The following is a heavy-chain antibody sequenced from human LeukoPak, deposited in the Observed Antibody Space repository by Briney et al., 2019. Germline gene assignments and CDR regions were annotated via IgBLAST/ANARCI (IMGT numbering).Heavy chain of an antibody. CDR1: GGSFSTYY. CDR2: LYYSGST. D-gene: IGHD1-26*01. CDR3: ARGEVSDYFDY. V-gene: IGHV4-59*01. J-gene: IGHJ4*02. Sequence: PSETLSLTCSVSGGSFSTYYWSWIRQPPGKGLEWIGYLYYSGSTYYNPSLKSRVTISADTSKNQFSLSLSSVTAADTAVYYCARGEVSDYFDYWGQGTLVTVSS.